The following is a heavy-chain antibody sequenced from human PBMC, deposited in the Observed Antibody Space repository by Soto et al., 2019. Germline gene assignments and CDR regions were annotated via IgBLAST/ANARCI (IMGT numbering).Heavy chain of an antibody. V-gene: IGHV3-7*01. J-gene: IGHJ6*02. D-gene: IGHD3-3*01. CDR1: GFTFSSYW. Sequence: GGSLRLSCAASGFTFSSYWMSWVRQAPGKGLEWVANIKQDGSEKYYVDSVKGRFTISRDNAKNSLYLQMNSLRAEDTAVYYCARVRLRFLEWSASDYYYYGMDVWGQGTTVTVSS. CDR3: ARVRLRFLEWSASDYYYYGMDV. CDR2: IKQDGSEK.